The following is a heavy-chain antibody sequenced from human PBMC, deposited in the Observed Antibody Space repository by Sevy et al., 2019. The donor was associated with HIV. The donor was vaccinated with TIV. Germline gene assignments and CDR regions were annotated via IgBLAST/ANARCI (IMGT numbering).Heavy chain of an antibody. CDR1: GGSIRSGVYS. CDR3: SRDGGTMTTPGAFDI. Sequence: SETLSLTCAVSGGSIRSGVYSWNWIRQPPGKGLEWIGYIYHSGNTYYDPSLKGRVTISIDTSKNQFSLKMSSVTAAATAIYYCSRDGGTMTTPGAFDIWGQGAMVTVSS. D-gene: IGHD4-17*01. CDR2: IYHSGNT. V-gene: IGHV4-30-2*01. J-gene: IGHJ3*02.